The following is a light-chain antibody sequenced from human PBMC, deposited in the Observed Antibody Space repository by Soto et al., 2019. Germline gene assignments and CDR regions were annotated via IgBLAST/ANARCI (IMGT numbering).Light chain of an antibody. CDR3: QSYGSSLSGYV. CDR1: SANIGAGYD. Sequence: QSVLTQPPSVSGAPGQRVTISCTGSSANIGAGYDVHWYQQLPGTAPKLLIYGNSNRPSGVPDRFSGSKSGTSASLAITGLHAEDEADYYCQSYGSSLSGYVFGTGTKLT. V-gene: IGLV1-40*01. CDR2: GNS. J-gene: IGLJ1*01.